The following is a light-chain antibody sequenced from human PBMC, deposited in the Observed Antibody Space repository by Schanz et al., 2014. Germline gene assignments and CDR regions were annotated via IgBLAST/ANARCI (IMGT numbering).Light chain of an antibody. J-gene: IGLJ3*02. CDR3: VIWHSSAWV. CDR1: SGINVGTYR. Sequence: QLVLTQPSSLSASPGASASLTCTLRSGINVGTYRIYWYQQKPGSPPQYLLRYKSDSDKQQGSGVPSRFSGSKDASANAGILLISGLQSEDEADYYCVIWHSSAWVFGGGTKLTVL. CDR2: YKSDSDK. V-gene: IGLV5-45*02.